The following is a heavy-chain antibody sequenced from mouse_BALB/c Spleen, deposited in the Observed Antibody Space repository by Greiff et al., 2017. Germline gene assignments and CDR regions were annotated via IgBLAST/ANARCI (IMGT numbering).Heavy chain of an antibody. CDR2: ISSGGSYT. J-gene: IGHJ4*01. CDR3: AREGDGYDPYAMDY. D-gene: IGHD2-2*01. Sequence: VQLKESGGDLVKPGGSLKLSCAASGFTFSSYGMSWVRQTPDKRLEWVATISSGGSYTYYPDSVKGRFTISRDNAKNTLYLQMSSLKSEDTAMYYCAREGDGYDPYAMDYWGQGTSVTVSS. V-gene: IGHV5-6*01. CDR1: GFTFSSYG.